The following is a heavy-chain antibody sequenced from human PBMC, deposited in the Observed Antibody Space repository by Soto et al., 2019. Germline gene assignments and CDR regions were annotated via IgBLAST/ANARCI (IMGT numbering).Heavy chain of an antibody. CDR2: IYYSGST. CDR1: GGSISSYY. CDR3: ARALTRIAAAGTIEDYYYMDV. J-gene: IGHJ6*03. Sequence: PSETLSLTCTVSGGSISSYYWSWIRQPPGKGLEWIGYIYYSGSTNYNPSLKSRVTISVDTSKNQFSLKLSSVTAADTAVYYCARALTRIAAAGTIEDYYYMDVWGKGTTVTVSS. D-gene: IGHD6-13*01. V-gene: IGHV4-59*01.